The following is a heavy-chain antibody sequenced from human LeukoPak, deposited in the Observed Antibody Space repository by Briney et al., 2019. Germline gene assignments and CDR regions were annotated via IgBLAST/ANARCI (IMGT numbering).Heavy chain of an antibody. CDR1: GGSISSSNW. V-gene: IGHV4-4*02. CDR3: ARGPNSETFDY. CDR2: IYHSGST. D-gene: IGHD2/OR15-2a*01. Sequence: SETLSLTCAVSGGSISSSNWWSWVRQPPGKGLEWIGEIYHSGSTYYDPSLKSRVTIPVDTSKNQFSLKLSSVTAADTAVYYCARGPNSETFDYWGQGTLVTVSS. J-gene: IGHJ4*02.